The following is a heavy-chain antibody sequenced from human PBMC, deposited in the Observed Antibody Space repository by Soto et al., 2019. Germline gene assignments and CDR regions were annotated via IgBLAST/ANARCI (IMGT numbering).Heavy chain of an antibody. J-gene: IGHJ6*02. CDR2: IIPIFGTA. CDR1: GGTFSSYA. V-gene: IGHV1-69*13. D-gene: IGHD3-10*01. CDR3: AVRAYYGSGSHSSYYYYGMDV. Sequence: SVKVSCKASGGTFSSYAISWVRQAPGQGLEWMGGIIPIFGTANYAQKFQGRVTVTADESTSTAYMELSSLRSEDTAVHYCAVRAYYGSGSHSSYYYYGMDVWGQGTTVTVSS.